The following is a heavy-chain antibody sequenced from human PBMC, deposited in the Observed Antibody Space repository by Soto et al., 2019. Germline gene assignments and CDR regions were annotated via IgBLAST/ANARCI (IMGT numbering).Heavy chain of an antibody. CDR2: IYYRGNT. Sequence: PSETLSLTCCVSGDSINSDKYYWGWIRQPPGKGLEWIGSIYYRGNTYYNPSLQTRVTISLDKSKSQFSLKLNSVTAADSAVYFCARLEGLATISYYFDFWGQGALVTVSS. CDR3: ARLEGLATISYYFDF. V-gene: IGHV4-39*01. D-gene: IGHD3-9*01. CDR1: GDSINSDKYY. J-gene: IGHJ4*02.